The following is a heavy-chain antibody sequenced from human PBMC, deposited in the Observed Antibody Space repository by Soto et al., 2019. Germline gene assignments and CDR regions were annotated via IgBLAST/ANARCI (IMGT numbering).Heavy chain of an antibody. CDR3: ARDVPALLDYDFSSPQAYYYYGMDV. CDR2: INPSGGST. D-gene: IGHD3-3*01. CDR1: GYTFTSYY. V-gene: IGHV1-46*01. Sequence: XSVKVSCKASGYTFTSYYMHWVRQAPGQGLEWMGIINPSGGSTSYAQKFQGRVTMTRDTSTSTVYMELSSLRSEDTAVYYCARDVPALLDYDFSSPQAYYYYGMDVWGQGTTVTVSS. J-gene: IGHJ6*02.